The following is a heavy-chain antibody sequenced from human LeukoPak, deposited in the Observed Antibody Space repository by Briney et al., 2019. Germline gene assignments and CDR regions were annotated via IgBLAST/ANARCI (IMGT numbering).Heavy chain of an antibody. J-gene: IGHJ4*02. V-gene: IGHV3-30*04. CDR3: ARGWRYFDC. CDR1: GFTFSSYV. CDR2: ISYDGSNE. Sequence: GGSLRLSCAASGFTFSSYVMHWVRQAPGKGLEWVAIISYDGSNEYYADSVKGRFTISRDNSKNTLYLQMNSLRAADTAVYYCARGWRYFDCWGQGTLVTVSS. D-gene: IGHD3-9*01.